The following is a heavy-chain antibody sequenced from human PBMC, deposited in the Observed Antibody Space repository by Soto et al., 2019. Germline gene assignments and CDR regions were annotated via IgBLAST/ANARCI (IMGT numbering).Heavy chain of an antibody. D-gene: IGHD1-26*01. CDR1: GFIFSSSA. J-gene: IGHJ4*02. CDR2: ISGSGVSK. CDR3: AKDRSPGATTWNVY. Sequence: GGSLRLSCVVSGFIFSSSAMNWVRQAPGKGLEWVSTISGSGVSKYYADSVKGRFTISRDNSNNTVSLQMNSLRAEDAAVYYCAKDRSPGATTWNVYWGQGTLVTVSS. V-gene: IGHV3-23*01.